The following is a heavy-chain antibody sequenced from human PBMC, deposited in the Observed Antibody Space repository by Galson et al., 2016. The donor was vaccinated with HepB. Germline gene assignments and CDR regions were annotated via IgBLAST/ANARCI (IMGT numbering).Heavy chain of an antibody. J-gene: IGHJ4*02. V-gene: IGHV1-46*01. CDR3: ARDREQQPAN. CDR1: GYTFTRYH. Sequence: SVKVSCKASGYTFTRYHIYWVRQAPGQGLEWMGIINPSGGATRYAHKFQDRVTMTRDTSTSTLYLELSTLRSEDSAVYFCARDREQQPANWGQGTLVTVSS. CDR2: INPSGGAT. D-gene: IGHD6-13*01.